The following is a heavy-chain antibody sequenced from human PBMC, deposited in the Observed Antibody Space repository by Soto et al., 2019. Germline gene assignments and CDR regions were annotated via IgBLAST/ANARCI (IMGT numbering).Heavy chain of an antibody. J-gene: IGHJ5*02. CDR2: IYYSGST. Sequence: SETLSLTCTVSGGSISSSSYYWGWIRQPPGKGLEWIGSIYYSGSTYYNPSLKSRVTISVDTSKNQFSLKLSSVTAADTAVYYCARLPTVGGSYKRKNWFDPWGQGTLVTVSS. CDR1: GGSISSSSYY. D-gene: IGHD1-26*01. CDR3: ARLPTVGGSYKRKNWFDP. V-gene: IGHV4-39*01.